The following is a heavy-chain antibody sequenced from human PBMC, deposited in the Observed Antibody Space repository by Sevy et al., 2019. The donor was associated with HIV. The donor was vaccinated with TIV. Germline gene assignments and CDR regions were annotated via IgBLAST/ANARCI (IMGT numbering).Heavy chain of an antibody. Sequence: GGSLRLFCAASGFTFSSYAMHWVRQAPGKGLEWVAVISYDGSNKYYADSVKGRFTISRDNSKNTLYLQMNSLRAEDTAVYYCARDYRARYCSSTSCYGWFDPWGQGTLVTVSS. CDR1: GFTFSSYA. CDR2: ISYDGSNK. CDR3: ARDYRARYCSSTSCYGWFDP. D-gene: IGHD2-2*01. V-gene: IGHV3-30-3*01. J-gene: IGHJ5*02.